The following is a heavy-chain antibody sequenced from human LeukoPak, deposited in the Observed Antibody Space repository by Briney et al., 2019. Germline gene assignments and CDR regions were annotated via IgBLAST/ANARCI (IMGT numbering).Heavy chain of an antibody. J-gene: IGHJ4*02. V-gene: IGHV1-69*05. CDR2: IIPIFGTA. CDR3: ASQPLRRNSSGPPQEFDY. CDR1: RGTFSSYA. D-gene: IGHD3-22*01. Sequence: ASVKVSCKASRGTFSSYAISWVRQAPGQGLEWMGRIIPIFGTANYAQKFQGRGTITTDESTSTAYMELSSLRSEDTAVYYCASQPLRRNSSGPPQEFDYWGQGTLVTVSS.